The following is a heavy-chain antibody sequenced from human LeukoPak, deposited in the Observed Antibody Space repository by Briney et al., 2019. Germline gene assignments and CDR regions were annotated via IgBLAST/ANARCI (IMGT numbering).Heavy chain of an antibody. CDR3: AKDPAEYDFWSGSHHDY. D-gene: IGHD3-3*01. CDR1: GFTFSSYA. V-gene: IGHV3-23*01. CDR2: ISGSGGST. Sequence: GGSLRLSCAASGFTFSSYAMSWVRQAPGKGLEWVSAISGSGGSTYYADSVKGRFTISRDNSKNMLYLQMNSLRAEDTAVYYCAKDPAEYDFWSGSHHDYWGQGTLVTVSS. J-gene: IGHJ4*02.